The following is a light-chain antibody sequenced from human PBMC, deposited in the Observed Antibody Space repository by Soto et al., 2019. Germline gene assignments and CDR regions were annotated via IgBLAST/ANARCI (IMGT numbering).Light chain of an antibody. Sequence: EIVLTQSPGTLSLSPGERATLSCRASQSVSSSYLAWYQQKPGQAPRLLIYGASSRATGIPDRFSGSGSGTDFTLTMSRMEDADSAVYYCQHYRRFGPRTKLDIK. CDR2: GAS. J-gene: IGKJ1*01. V-gene: IGKV3-20*01. CDR3: QHYRR. CDR1: QSVSSSY.